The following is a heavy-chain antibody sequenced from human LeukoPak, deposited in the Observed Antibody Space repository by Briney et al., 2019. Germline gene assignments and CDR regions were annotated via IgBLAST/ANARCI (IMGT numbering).Heavy chain of an antibody. J-gene: IGHJ4*02. Sequence: GASVKVSCKASGGTFSSYAISWVRQAPGQGLEWMGRIIPIFGTANYAQKFQGRVTITTDESTSTAYMELSSLRSEDTAVYYCARVTIFGVVIIVGFDSWGQGTLVTVSS. CDR3: ARVTIFGVVIIVGFDS. CDR1: GGTFSSYA. V-gene: IGHV1-69*05. D-gene: IGHD3-3*01. CDR2: IIPIFGTA.